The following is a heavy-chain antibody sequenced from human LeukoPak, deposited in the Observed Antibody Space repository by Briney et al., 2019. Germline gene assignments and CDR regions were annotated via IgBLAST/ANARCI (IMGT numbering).Heavy chain of an antibody. J-gene: IGHJ4*02. Sequence: GRFLGLSCAASGFTFSSYAMHWVRQAPGKGLEWVAVISYDGNNNYYADSVKGRFTISRDSSKNTLYLQMNSLRAEDTAVYYCARNRLIAMVPFLDYWGQGTLVTVSS. D-gene: IGHD5-18*01. CDR1: GFTFSSYA. V-gene: IGHV3-30*04. CDR3: ARNRLIAMVPFLDY. CDR2: ISYDGNNN.